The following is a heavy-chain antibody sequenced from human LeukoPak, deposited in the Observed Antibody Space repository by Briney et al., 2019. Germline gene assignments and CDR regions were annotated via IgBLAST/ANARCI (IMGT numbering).Heavy chain of an antibody. V-gene: IGHV3-21*01. J-gene: IGHJ4*02. CDR3: ARGIAASGTDY. D-gene: IGHD6-13*01. Sequence: SVRGRFTISRDNAKNLLFLQMNSLRAEDTAVYYCARGIAASGTDYWVQGTLVTVSS.